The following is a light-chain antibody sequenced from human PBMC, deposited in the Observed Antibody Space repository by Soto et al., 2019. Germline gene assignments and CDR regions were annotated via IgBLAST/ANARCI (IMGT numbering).Light chain of an antibody. CDR2: GAS. V-gene: IGKV3-20*01. CDR1: QSVVVNY. Sequence: EIVLTQSPGTLSLSPGERATLSCRASQSVVVNYLAWYQQKPGQAPRLLIYGASSRATGIPDRFSGSGSGTDFTLTISRREPEDFAVYYCQQYGSSPPYTFGQGTKLEIK. CDR3: QQYGSSPPYT. J-gene: IGKJ2*01.